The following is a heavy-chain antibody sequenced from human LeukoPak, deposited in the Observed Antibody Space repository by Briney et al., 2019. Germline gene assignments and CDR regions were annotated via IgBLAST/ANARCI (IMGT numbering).Heavy chain of an antibody. CDR3: ARPDYGDYGRFDY. J-gene: IGHJ4*02. CDR2: IYYSGST. D-gene: IGHD4-17*01. V-gene: IGHV4-59*08. Sequence: SETLSLTCTVSGGSISSYYWSWIRQPPGKGLEWIGYIYYSGSTNYNPSLKSRVTISVDTSKNQFSLKLSSVTAADTAVYYCARPDYGDYGRFDYWGQGTLVTVPS. CDR1: GGSISSYY.